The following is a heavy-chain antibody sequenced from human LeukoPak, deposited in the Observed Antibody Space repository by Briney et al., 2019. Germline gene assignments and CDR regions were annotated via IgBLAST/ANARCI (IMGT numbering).Heavy chain of an antibody. CDR2: ISSSSSYI. CDR1: GFTFSSYS. Sequence: GGSLRLSCAASGFTFSSYSMNWVRQAPGKGLEWVSSISSSSSYIYYADSVKGRFTISRDNSKNTLYLQMNSLRAEDTAVYYCAKGRREGSSLSTPFDPWGQGTLVTVSS. CDR3: AKGRREGSSLSTPFDP. D-gene: IGHD2/OR15-2a*01. J-gene: IGHJ5*02. V-gene: IGHV3-21*04.